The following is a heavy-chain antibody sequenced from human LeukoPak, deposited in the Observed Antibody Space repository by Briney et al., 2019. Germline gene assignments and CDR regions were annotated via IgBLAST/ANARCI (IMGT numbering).Heavy chain of an antibody. CDR2: IYYSGST. V-gene: IGHV4-30-4*08. J-gene: IGHJ4*02. CDR3: ARSLAGYYYDSSGYSFDY. CDR1: GGSISSYY. D-gene: IGHD3-22*01. Sequence: SETLSLTCTVSGGSISSYYWSWIRQPPGKGLEWIGYIYYSGSTYYNPSLKSRVTISVDTSKNQFSLKLSSVTAADTAVYYCARSLAGYYYDSSGYSFDYWGQETLVTVSS.